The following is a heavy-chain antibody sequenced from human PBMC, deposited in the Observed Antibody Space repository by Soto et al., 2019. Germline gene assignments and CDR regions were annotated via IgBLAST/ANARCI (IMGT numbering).Heavy chain of an antibody. J-gene: IGHJ6*02. CDR2: ISSSSSYT. CDR1: GFTFSDYY. CDR3: ARDLAVAGDYYYGLDV. Sequence: QVQLVESGGGLVKPGGSLRLSCAASGFTFSDYYMSWIRQAPGKGLEWVSYISSSSSYTNYADSVKGRFTISRDNSKNTLYLQMNSLRAEDTAVYYCARDLAVAGDYYYGLDVWGQGTTVTVSS. D-gene: IGHD6-19*01. V-gene: IGHV3-11*06.